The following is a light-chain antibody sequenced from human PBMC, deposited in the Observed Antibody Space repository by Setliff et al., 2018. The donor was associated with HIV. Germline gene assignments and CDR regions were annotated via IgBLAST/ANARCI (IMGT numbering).Light chain of an antibody. Sequence: QSALTQPASVSGSLGQSITISCTGTISDVGAYDYVSWYQQHPGKAPKLIIFDVRERPSGVSHRFSASKSGNTASLTISGLQADDEADYFCSSYSSSTSFYVFGTGTKVTVL. CDR2: DVR. V-gene: IGLV2-14*03. J-gene: IGLJ1*01. CDR3: SSYSSSTSFYV. CDR1: ISDVGAYDY.